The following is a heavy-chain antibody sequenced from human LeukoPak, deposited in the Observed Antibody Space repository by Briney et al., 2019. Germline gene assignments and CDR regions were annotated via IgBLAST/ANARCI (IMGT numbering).Heavy chain of an antibody. J-gene: IGHJ4*02. D-gene: IGHD6-19*01. CDR2: INWNGGST. CDR1: GFTFDDYG. Sequence: PGGSLRLSCAASGFTFDDYGMSWVRQAPGKGLEWVSGINWNGGSTGYADSVMGRFTISRDNAKNSLYLQMNSLRAEDTALYYCARDRGSSGWEIIDYWGQGTLVTVSS. V-gene: IGHV3-20*04. CDR3: ARDRGSSGWEIIDY.